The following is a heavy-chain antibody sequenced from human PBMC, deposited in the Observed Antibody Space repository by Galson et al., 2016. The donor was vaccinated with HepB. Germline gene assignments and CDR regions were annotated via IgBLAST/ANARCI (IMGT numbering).Heavy chain of an antibody. J-gene: IGHJ4*02. CDR1: GFTFRSFS. D-gene: IGHD1-26*01. Sequence: SLRLSCAVSGFTFRSFSMQWVRQAPGKGLEWVAIISYDGSHKYYSDSVKGRFAISRDNSKNTLYLQMSSLRAEDTAVYYCAKDPRLSTIATSDYFDYWGQGTLVTVSS. V-gene: IGHV3-30*09. CDR2: ISYDGSHK. CDR3: AKDPRLSTIATSDYFDY.